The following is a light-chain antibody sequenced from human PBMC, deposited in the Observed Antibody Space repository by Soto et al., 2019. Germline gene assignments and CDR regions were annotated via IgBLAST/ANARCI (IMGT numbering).Light chain of an antibody. V-gene: IGLV2-14*01. CDR3: SSYTTSSIRV. CDR1: SSDVGGYNH. Sequence: QSALTQPASVSGSPGQSITISCTGTSSDVGGYNHVSWYQQHPGRAPQLIIFEVSDRPSGVSDRFSGSKSGNTASLTISGLQAEDGADYFCSSYTTSSIRVFGTGTKLTVL. CDR2: EVS. J-gene: IGLJ1*01.